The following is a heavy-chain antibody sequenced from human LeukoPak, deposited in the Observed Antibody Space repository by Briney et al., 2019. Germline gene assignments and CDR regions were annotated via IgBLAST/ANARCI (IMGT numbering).Heavy chain of an antibody. D-gene: IGHD5-24*01. CDR2: ISGTSRTI. V-gene: IGHV3-48*03. J-gene: IGHJ4*02. Sequence: GGSLRLSCAASGFTFSDYEMNWIRQAPGKGLEWVAYISGTSRTIYYADSVKGRFTISRDNAKNSVNLQMSSLTAEDTAVYYCARGRDGASAYWGQGALVTVSS. CDR1: GFTFSDYE. CDR3: ARGRDGASAY.